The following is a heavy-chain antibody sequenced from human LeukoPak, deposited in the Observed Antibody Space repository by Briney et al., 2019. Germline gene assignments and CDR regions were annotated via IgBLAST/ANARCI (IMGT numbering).Heavy chain of an antibody. D-gene: IGHD5-24*01. CDR2: IFSNGDT. Sequence: GGSLRLSCTASEFTVSRNYMLWVRQAPGKGLEWVSLIFSNGDTHYANSVKGRFTISRDTSKNTVSPQMNSLRVEDTAMYYCTRDQMNYWGQGTLVTVSS. J-gene: IGHJ4*02. CDR1: EFTVSRNY. V-gene: IGHV3-53*01. CDR3: TRDQMNY.